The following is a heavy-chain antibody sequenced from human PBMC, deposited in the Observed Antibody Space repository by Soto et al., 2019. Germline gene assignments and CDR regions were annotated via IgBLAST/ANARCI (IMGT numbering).Heavy chain of an antibody. V-gene: IGHV3-21*02. J-gene: IGHJ4*02. CDR2: ISSTTNYI. Sequence: EVQLVESGGGLVKPGGTLRLSCAASGFTFSTYTFNWVRQAPGKGLEWVSSISSTTNYIYYGDSMKGRFTISRDNAKNSLYLEMNSLRAEDTAVYYCARESEDLTSNFDYWGQGTLVTVSS. CDR3: ARESEDLTSNFDY. CDR1: GFTFSTYT.